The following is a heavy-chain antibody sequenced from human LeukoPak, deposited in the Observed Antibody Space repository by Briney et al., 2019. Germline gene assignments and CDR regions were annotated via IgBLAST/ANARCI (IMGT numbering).Heavy chain of an antibody. Sequence: PGGSLRLSCAASGFTVSSNYMSWVRQAPGKGLEWVSIIYSGGSTYYADSVKGRFTISRDSSKNTLYLQMNSLRAEDTAVYYCARVRTLSLSPLAYWGQGTLVTVSS. CDR3: ARVRTLSLSPLAY. V-gene: IGHV3-66*01. CDR2: IYSGGST. CDR1: GFTVSSNY. D-gene: IGHD1-7*01. J-gene: IGHJ4*02.